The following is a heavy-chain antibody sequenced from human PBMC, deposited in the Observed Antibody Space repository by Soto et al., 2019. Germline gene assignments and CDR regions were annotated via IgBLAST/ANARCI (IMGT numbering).Heavy chain of an antibody. V-gene: IGHV1-2*04. J-gene: IGHJ6*02. CDR1: GYTFTGYY. D-gene: IGHD3-10*01. CDR3: ARGVGLITMVREVIIDYGTDV. CDR2: INPNSGGT. Sequence: QVQLVQSGAEVKKPGASVKVSCKASGYTFTGYYRHWVRQAPGHGVEWMGWINPNSGGTNYAQKVQGWVTMTRHTSLSTAYMALSRLRSDDTAVYYCARGVGLITMVREVIIDYGTDVWGQGTTVTVSS.